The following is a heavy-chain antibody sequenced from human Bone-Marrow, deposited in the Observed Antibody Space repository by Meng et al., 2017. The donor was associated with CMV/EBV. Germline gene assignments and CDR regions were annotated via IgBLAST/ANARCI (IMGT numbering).Heavy chain of an antibody. CDR1: GFTFSSYA. D-gene: IGHD6-13*01. V-gene: IGHV3-30*04. Sequence: GESLKISCAASGFTFSSYAMHWVRQAPGKGLEWVAVISYDGSNKYYADSVKGRFTISRDNSKNTLYLQMNSLRAEDTAVYYCARDLKTRAANYYYYYGMDVWGQGTTVTVSS. J-gene: IGHJ6*02. CDR3: ARDLKTRAANYYYYYGMDV. CDR2: ISYDGSNK.